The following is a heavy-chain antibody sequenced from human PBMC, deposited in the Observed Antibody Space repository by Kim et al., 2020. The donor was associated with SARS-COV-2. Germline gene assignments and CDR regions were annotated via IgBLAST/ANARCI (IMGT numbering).Heavy chain of an antibody. CDR2: IYTSGST. D-gene: IGHD6-19*01. CDR1: GGSISSYY. Sequence: SETLSLTCTVSGGSISSYYWSWIRQPAGKGLEWIGRIYTSGSTNYNPSLKSRVTMSVDTSKNQFTQKLSSVTAADTAVYYCARDLRYSSGPNNWFDPWGQGTLVTVSS. J-gene: IGHJ5*02. CDR3: ARDLRYSSGPNNWFDP. V-gene: IGHV4-4*07.